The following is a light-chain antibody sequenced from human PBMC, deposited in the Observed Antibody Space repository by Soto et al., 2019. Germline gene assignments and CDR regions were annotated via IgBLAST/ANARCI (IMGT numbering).Light chain of an antibody. CDR3: QQYYTTPLT. J-gene: IGKJ4*01. V-gene: IGKV3-15*01. CDR1: QSVSSN. Sequence: EIVLTQSAATLSVSPGERATLSCRASQSVSSNVAWYQQKPGQPPKLLIYWASTRVSGVPDRFSGSGSGTDFTLTITSLQAEDVAVYYCQQYYTTPLTFGGGTKVDI. CDR2: WAS.